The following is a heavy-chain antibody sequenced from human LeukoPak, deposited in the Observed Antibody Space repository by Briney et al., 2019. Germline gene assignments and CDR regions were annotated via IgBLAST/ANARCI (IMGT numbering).Heavy chain of an antibody. D-gene: IGHD6-19*01. CDR2: ISYSGTT. CDR1: GASISRPYW. J-gene: IGHJ4*02. Sequence: SGTLSLTCGVSGASISRPYWWIWVRQPPGKGLEWIAEISYSGTTHYNPSLKSRVIISLDKSKNQVFLKLNSVTAADTAMYYCARDGGSDQYYFDNWGQGTLVTVSS. V-gene: IGHV4-4*02. CDR3: ARDGGSDQYYFDN.